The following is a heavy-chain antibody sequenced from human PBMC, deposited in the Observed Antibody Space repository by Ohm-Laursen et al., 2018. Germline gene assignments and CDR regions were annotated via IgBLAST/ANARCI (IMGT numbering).Heavy chain of an antibody. J-gene: IGHJ4*02. CDR2: IKSKTDGGTT. D-gene: IGHD3-22*01. V-gene: IGHV3-15*01. CDR3: TTPYYDSSGYYFTYDY. CDR1: GFTFSNAW. Sequence: SLRLSCTASGFTFSNAWMSWVRQAPGKGLEWVGRIKSKTDGGTTDYAAPVKGRFTISRDDSKNTLYLQMNSLKTADTAVYYCTTPYYDSSGYYFTYDYWGQGTLVTVSS.